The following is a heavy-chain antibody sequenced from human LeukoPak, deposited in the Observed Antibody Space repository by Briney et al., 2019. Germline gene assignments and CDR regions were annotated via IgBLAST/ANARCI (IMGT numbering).Heavy chain of an antibody. CDR2: IYNSGGT. V-gene: IGHV4-59*01. CDR1: GGSISIYY. D-gene: IGHD1-26*01. J-gene: IGHJ4*02. Sequence: SETLSLTCTVSGGSISIYYWSWIRQPPGKGLEWIGYIYNSGGTNYNPSLKSRVTISVDTSKNQFSLKLTSVTAADTAVYYCVRDRELTYWGLGSLVTVSS. CDR3: VRDRELTY.